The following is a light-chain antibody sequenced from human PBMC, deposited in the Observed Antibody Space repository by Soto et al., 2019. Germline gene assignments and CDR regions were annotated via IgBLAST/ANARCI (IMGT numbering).Light chain of an antibody. CDR2: ETS. CDR3: QQYGNSPT. CDR1: QSVTAGY. V-gene: IGKV3-20*01. Sequence: EIVLTQSPGTLSLSPGARATLSCKTSQSVTAGYFAWYQQKPGQAPRLLIYETSSRTTGTPDRFSGGGSGTDFTLTISRLEPEDFAVDDCQQYGNSPTFGPGTKVDIK. J-gene: IGKJ1*01.